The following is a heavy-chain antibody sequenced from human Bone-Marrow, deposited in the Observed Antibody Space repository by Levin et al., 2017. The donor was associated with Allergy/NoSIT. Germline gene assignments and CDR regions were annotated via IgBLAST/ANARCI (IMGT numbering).Heavy chain of an antibody. CDR3: ARDPSASAESTGFYYFDS. Sequence: ASVKVSCKTSGYIFTDYYVHWVRQAPGQGLEWMGWINPKSGGTKFTPDFQGRVTMSRDTSSSTAHMEVSSLRSDDTAVYYCARDPSASAESTGFYYFDSWGQGTLVTVSS. CDR2: INPKSGGT. CDR1: GYIFTDYY. V-gene: IGHV1-2*02. J-gene: IGHJ4*02. D-gene: IGHD3-22*01.